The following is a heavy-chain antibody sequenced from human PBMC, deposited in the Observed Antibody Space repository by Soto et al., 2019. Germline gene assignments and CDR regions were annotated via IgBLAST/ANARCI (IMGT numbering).Heavy chain of an antibody. J-gene: IGHJ5*02. CDR2: ISYDGSNK. D-gene: IGHD2-15*01. V-gene: IGHV3-30-3*01. CDR3: ARAATGRGGYCSGGSCTYNWFDP. CDR1: GFTFSSYA. Sequence: QVQLVESGGGVVQPGRSPRLSCAASGFTFSSYAMHWVRQAPGKGLEWVAVISYDGSNKYYADSVKGRFTISRDNSKNTLYLQMNSLRAEDTAVYYCARAATGRGGYCSGGSCTYNWFDPWGQGTLVTVSS.